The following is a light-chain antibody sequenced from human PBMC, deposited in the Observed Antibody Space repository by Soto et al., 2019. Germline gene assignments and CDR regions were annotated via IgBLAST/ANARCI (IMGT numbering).Light chain of an antibody. V-gene: IGKV1-27*01. CDR2: AAS. CDR3: QEYSSVPV. J-gene: IGKJ3*01. Sequence: DIQMTQSPTSLSASVGDRVTITCRASQDIRNFVAWYQQKPGKAPKLLIYAASTLQSGVPSRFSGSGSGTDFTLTINGLQLEDVATYSCQEYSSVPVFGPGTKVDIK. CDR1: QDIRNF.